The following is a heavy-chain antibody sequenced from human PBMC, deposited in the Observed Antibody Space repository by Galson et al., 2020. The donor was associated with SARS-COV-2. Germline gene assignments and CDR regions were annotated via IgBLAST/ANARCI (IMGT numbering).Heavy chain of an antibody. D-gene: IGHD1-26*01. CDR3: ARGGGGSYPDY. Sequence: SETLSLTCAVYGGSFSGYYWTWIRQSPGQGLEWIGEIDHSGSTNYNPSLGGRITISVDTSKNQFSLKLNSVTAADTAVYYCARGGGGSYPDYWDQGTLVTVSS. CDR2: IDHSGST. V-gene: IGHV4-34*01. J-gene: IGHJ4*02. CDR1: GGSFSGYY.